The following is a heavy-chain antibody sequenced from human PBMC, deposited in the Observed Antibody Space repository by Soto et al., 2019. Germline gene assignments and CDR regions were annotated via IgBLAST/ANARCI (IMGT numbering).Heavy chain of an antibody. V-gene: IGHV4-59*01. D-gene: IGHD5-18*01. CDR3: ARHYGYTYGPDY. Sequence: SETLSLTCTVSGGSIGSYYWSWIRQPPGKGLEWIGHVYYSGTTNYNPSLESRVTISVDASKNQFSLRLTSVTAADTAVYYCARHYGYTYGPDYWGQGAQVTVS. CDR1: GGSIGSYY. CDR2: VYYSGTT. J-gene: IGHJ4*02.